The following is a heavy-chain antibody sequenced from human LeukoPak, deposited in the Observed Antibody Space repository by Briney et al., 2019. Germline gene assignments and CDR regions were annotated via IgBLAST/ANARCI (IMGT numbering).Heavy chain of an antibody. V-gene: IGHV1-18*04. Sequence: ASVTVSCKPSGYTFITFGINWLRQAPGQGLEWMGWINPYNDKIKFAEKFQGRVTVTIDASTSTGYMELRSLRSDDSAVYYCARDMIAVRPGWFDPWGQGTLVTVSS. D-gene: IGHD6-6*01. CDR1: GYTFITFG. J-gene: IGHJ5*02. CDR3: ARDMIAVRPGWFDP. CDR2: INPYNDKI.